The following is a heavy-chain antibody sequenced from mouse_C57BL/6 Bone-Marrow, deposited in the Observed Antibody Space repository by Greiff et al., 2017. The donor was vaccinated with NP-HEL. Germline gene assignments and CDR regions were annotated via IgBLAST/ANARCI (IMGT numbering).Heavy chain of an antibody. V-gene: IGHV1-26*01. CDR1: GYTFTDYY. J-gene: IGHJ2*01. CDR2: INPNNGGT. CDR3: AREMSCYGSSRYYFDY. D-gene: IGHD1-1*01. Sequence: EVQLQQSGPELVKPGASVKISCKASGYTFTDYYMNWVKQSHGKSLEWIGDINPNNGGTSYNQKFKGKATLTVDKSSSTAYMELRSLTSEDSAVYYCAREMSCYGSSRYYFDYWGQGTTLTVSS.